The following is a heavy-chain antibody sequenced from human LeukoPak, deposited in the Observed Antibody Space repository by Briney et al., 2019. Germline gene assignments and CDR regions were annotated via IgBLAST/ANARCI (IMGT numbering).Heavy chain of an antibody. CDR3: ARGPDFVVVPAAISYYYYYMDV. J-gene: IGHJ6*03. CDR1: GYTFTSYY. CDR2: INPSGGST. D-gene: IGHD2-2*02. Sequence: VTSVKVSCKASGYTFTSYYMHWVRQAPGQGLEWMGIINPSGGSTSYAQKFQGRVTMTRDTSTSTVYMELSSLRSEDTAMYYCARGPDFVVVPAAISYYYYYMDVWGEGTTVTISS. V-gene: IGHV1-46*01.